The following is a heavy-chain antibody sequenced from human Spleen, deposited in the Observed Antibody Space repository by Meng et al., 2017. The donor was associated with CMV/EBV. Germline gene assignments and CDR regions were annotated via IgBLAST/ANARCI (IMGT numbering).Heavy chain of an antibody. CDR1: GFTFSDYY. Sequence: GGSLRLSCAASGFTFSDYYMTWICQAPGKGLEWVSSIPSGGSAMYYADSVKGRFTISRDNPKNSLFLQMNSLRGEDTAVYYCARDIYCSTTSCYDYDWYFDLWGRGTLVTVSS. V-gene: IGHV3-11*01. J-gene: IGHJ2*01. CDR3: ARDIYCSTTSCYDYDWYFDL. D-gene: IGHD2-2*01. CDR2: IPSGGSAM.